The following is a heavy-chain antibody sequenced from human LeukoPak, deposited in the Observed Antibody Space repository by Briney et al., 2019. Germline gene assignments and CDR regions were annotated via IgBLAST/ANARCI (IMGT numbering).Heavy chain of an antibody. V-gene: IGHV3-48*03. J-gene: IGHJ4*02. CDR2: ISSSGSTI. CDR3: AREEQGIAVPFDY. D-gene: IGHD6-19*01. CDR1: GFTFSSYE. Sequence: GGSLRLSRAASGFTFSSYEMNWVRQAPGKGLEWVSYISSSGSTIYYADSVKGRFTISRDNAKNSLYLQMNSLRAEDTAVYYCAREEQGIAVPFDYWGQGTLVTVSS.